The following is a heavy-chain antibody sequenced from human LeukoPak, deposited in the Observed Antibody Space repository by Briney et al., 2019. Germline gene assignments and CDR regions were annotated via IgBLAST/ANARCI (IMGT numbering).Heavy chain of an antibody. D-gene: IGHD3-22*01. CDR2: IRYDGSNK. CDR1: GFTFSSYG. J-gene: IGHJ4*02. CDR3: AKCSYYDSSGYDLDY. Sequence: GGSLRLSCAASGFTFSSYGMHWVRQAPGKGVEGGAFIRYDGSNKYYADCVKGRFTISRDNYKNTLYLQMNILRGEDTSVYYCAKCSYYDSSGYDLDYWGQGTLVTVSS. V-gene: IGHV3-30*02.